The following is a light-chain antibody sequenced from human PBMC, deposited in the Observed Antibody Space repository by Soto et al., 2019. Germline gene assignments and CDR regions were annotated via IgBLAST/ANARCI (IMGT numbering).Light chain of an antibody. J-gene: IGLJ2*01. CDR1: TAAVTHGHY. CDR3: LLSYSGAAI. V-gene: IGLV7-46*01. CDR2: DTS. Sequence: QTVVTQEPSLTVSPGETVTLTCGSGTAAVTHGHYPYWIQQKPGQAPRTLIYDTSNNHSWTPARFSGSRLGDKAALTLSGALPEDEAEYFCLLSYSGAAIFGGGTKLTVL.